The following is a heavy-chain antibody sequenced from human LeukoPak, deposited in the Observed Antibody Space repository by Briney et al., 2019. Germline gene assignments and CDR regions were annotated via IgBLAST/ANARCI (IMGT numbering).Heavy chain of an antibody. J-gene: IGHJ4*02. CDR1: GGTFSSYA. CDR2: IIPIFGTA. V-gene: IGHV1-69*05. CDR3: ARGDSSGYPLDY. Sequence: SVKVSCKASGGTFSSYAISWVRQAPGQGLEWMGGIIPIFGTANYAQKFQGRVTITTDESTSTAYMELNSLRSEDTAVYYCARGDSSGYPLDYWGQGTLVTVSS. D-gene: IGHD3-22*01.